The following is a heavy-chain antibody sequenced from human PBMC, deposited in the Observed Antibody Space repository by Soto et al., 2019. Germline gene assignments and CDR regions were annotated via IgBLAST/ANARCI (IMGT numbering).Heavy chain of an antibody. Sequence: EVQLVESGGGLVQPGGSLRLSCAASGFTFSNYWMNWVRQAPGGGLEWGANIKEDGTGKTYVGFVEGRFTISRDNAKNPLDLQMNSLGVGDTAMYYCARGPLDYWGQGTLVTVSS. CDR3: ARGPLDY. CDR1: GFTFSNYW. V-gene: IGHV3-7*03. CDR2: IKEDGTGK. J-gene: IGHJ4*02.